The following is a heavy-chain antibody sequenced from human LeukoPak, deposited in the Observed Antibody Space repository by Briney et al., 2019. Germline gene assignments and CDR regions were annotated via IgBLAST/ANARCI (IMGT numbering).Heavy chain of an antibody. CDR3: TTGGPSIGVAGIDPYYFDY. J-gene: IGHJ4*02. CDR2: INSKTDGGTT. D-gene: IGHD6-19*01. Sequence: GGSLRVSCAASGFTFSNAWMSWVRQAPGKGLEWVGRINSKTDGGTTDYAAPVKGRFTISRDDSKNTLYLQMNSLKTEDTAVYYCTTGGPSIGVAGIDPYYFDYWGQGTLVTVSS. CDR1: GFTFSNAW. V-gene: IGHV3-15*01.